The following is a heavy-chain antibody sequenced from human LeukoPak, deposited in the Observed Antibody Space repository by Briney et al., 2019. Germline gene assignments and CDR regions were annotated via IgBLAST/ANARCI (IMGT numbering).Heavy chain of an antibody. V-gene: IGHV3-23*01. CDR3: ARRGIAVAGPRLLDH. D-gene: IGHD6-19*01. Sequence: GGSLRLSCAASGYTFSSYAMSWVRQAPGKGLEWVSAISGSCGSTYYADSVKGRCTISRDNSENTLYLQMNSLRAEDPALYYCARRGIAVAGPRLLDHWRQGPLVTVSS. J-gene: IGHJ4*02. CDR2: ISGSCGST. CDR1: GYTFSSYA.